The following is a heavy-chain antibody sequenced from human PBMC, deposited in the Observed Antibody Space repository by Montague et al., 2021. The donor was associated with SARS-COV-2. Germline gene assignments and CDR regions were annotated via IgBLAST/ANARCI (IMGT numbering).Heavy chain of an antibody. V-gene: IGHV4-34*01. CDR3: ARVRAVPAVMCRFSLGRSYYGMDV. CDR1: GGSISSYY. CDR2: INHSGST. Sequence: SETLSLTCTVSGGSISSYYWSWIRQPPGKGLEWIGEINHSGSTNYNQSLKSRVAISVDTSKNQSSLKLSSVTAVDTAVYYCARVRAVPAVMCRFSLGRSYYGMDVWGQGTTVTVSS. J-gene: IGHJ6*02. D-gene: IGHD2-2*01.